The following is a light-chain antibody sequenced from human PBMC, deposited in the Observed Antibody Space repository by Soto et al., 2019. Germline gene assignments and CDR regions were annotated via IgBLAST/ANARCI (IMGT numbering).Light chain of an antibody. CDR2: WAS. V-gene: IGKV1-5*03. J-gene: IGKJ5*01. Sequence: DIQMTQSPSSLSASVEDRVIITCRASQSISNHLNWYQQKPGQPPKLLIYWASTRESGVPDRFSGSGSGTEFTLTISSLQPDDFATYYCQQYNSYSPITFGQGTRLEIK. CDR1: QSISNH. CDR3: QQYNSYSPIT.